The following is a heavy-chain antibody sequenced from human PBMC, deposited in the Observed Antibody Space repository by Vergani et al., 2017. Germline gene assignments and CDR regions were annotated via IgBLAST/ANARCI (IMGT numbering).Heavy chain of an antibody. CDR3: ARQSAVAGIATVDY. CDR1: GGSISSGSYY. D-gene: IGHD6-19*01. CDR2: IYTSGST. J-gene: IGHJ4*02. V-gene: IGHV4-61*02. Sequence: QVQLQESGPGLVKPSQTLSLTCTVSGGSISSGSYYWSWIRQPAGKGLEWIGRIYTSGSTNYNPSLKSRVTISVDTSKNQFSLKLSSVTAADTAVYYCARQSAVAGIATVDYWGQGTLVTVSS.